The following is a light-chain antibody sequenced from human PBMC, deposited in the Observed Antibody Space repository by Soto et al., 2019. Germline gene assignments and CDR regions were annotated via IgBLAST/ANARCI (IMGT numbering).Light chain of an antibody. CDR3: SSYTRSSTLVV. V-gene: IGLV2-8*01. CDR2: AVT. Sequence: QSVLTQPPSASGSPGQSVTISCTGTSSDVGGYDRVSWFQQHPGKAPKLIIYAVTDRISGVPYRFSGSKSGNTASLTVSGLQAEDDADYYCSSYTRSSTLVVFGGGTKLTVL. CDR1: SSDVGGYDR. J-gene: IGLJ2*01.